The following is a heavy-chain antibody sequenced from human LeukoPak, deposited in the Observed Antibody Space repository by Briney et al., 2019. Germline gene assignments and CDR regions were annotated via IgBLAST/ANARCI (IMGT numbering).Heavy chain of an antibody. CDR2: ISGSGGST. CDR1: GFTFSSYA. Sequence: GGSLRLSCAASGFTFSSYAMSWVRQAPGKGLEWVSAISGSGGSTYYADSVKGRFTFTRDNSKNMLYLQMDSLRADDTAVYYCARRSSGTSGLDYWGQGILVTVSS. CDR3: ARRSSGTSGLDY. V-gene: IGHV3-23*01. J-gene: IGHJ4*02. D-gene: IGHD1-26*01.